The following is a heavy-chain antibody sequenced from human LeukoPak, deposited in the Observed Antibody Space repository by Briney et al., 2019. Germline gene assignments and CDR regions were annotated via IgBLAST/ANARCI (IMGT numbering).Heavy chain of an antibody. CDR3: GMRGDRVRLQDDVFDV. J-gene: IGHJ3*01. Sequence: GESLKISCKVSGYSFTSYCIGWVRQMPGKGLEWMGIIYPGDSGPTYSPSFQGQVTISVDKSINTAYLQWSSLQASDTAMYYCGMRGDRVRLQDDVFDVWGQGTMVTVST. D-gene: IGHD3-16*01. CDR1: GYSFTSYC. CDR2: IYPGDSGP. V-gene: IGHV5-51*01.